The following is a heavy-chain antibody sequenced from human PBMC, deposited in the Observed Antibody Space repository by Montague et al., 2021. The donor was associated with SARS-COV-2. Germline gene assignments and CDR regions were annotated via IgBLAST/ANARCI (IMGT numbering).Heavy chain of an antibody. Sequence: SLRLSCAASGFTFISYEMNWVRQTPGKGLEWISHISSSGGTIHYADSVKGRFTISRDNAKNSLYLQMHSLRAEDTGLYYCTRDRSYFGYWGQGTLVTVSS. J-gene: IGHJ4*02. D-gene: IGHD1-14*01. CDR3: TRDRSYFGY. V-gene: IGHV3-48*03. CDR2: ISSSGGTI. CDR1: GFTFISYE.